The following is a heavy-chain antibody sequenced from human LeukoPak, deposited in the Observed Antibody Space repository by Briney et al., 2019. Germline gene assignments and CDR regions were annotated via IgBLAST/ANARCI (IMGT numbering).Heavy chain of an antibody. D-gene: IGHD1-26*01. J-gene: IGHJ3*02. CDR3: ARVGWELLPDAFDI. CDR1: GFTFSSYS. V-gene: IGHV3-21*01. CDR2: ISSSSSYI. Sequence: GGSLRLSCAASGFTFSSYSMNWVRQAPGKGLEWVSSISSSSSYIYYADSVKGRFTISRDNAKNSLYLQMNSLRAEDTAVYYCARVGWELLPDAFDIWGQGTMVTVSS.